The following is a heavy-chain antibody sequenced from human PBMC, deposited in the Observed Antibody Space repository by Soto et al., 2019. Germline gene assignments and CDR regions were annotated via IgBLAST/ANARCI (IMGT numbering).Heavy chain of an antibody. Sequence: SETLSLTCTFSGGSISSYYWSLIRQPPGKGLEWIGYIYYSGSTNYNPSLKSRVTISVDTSKNQFSLKLSSVTAADTAVYYCARHALQEGAFDIWGQGTMVTVSS. J-gene: IGHJ3*02. CDR3: ARHALQEGAFDI. CDR2: IYYSGST. D-gene: IGHD4-4*01. CDR1: GGSISSYY. V-gene: IGHV4-59*08.